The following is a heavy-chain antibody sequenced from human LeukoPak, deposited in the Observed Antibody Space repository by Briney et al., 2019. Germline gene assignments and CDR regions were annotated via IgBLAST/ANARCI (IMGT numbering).Heavy chain of an antibody. D-gene: IGHD4-17*01. Sequence: YWXRXXXXXPGKGREWXANIKQDGSEKYYVDSVKGRFTISRDNAKNSLYLQMNSLRAEDTAVYYCARDIATVTTSDWGQGTLVTVSS. CDR2: IKQDGSEK. V-gene: IGHV3-7*01. J-gene: IGHJ4*02. CDR3: ARDIATVTTSD. CDR1: YW.